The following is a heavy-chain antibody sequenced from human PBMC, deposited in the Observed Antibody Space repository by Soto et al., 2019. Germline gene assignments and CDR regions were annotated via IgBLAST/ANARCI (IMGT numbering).Heavy chain of an antibody. V-gene: IGHV4-31*03. CDR2: IFYSGST. CDR3: ARAPGDYFDY. Sequence: QVQLQESGPGLVKPSQTLSLTCTVSGGSISSGGYYWSWIRQHPGKGLEWIGYIFYSGSTHYNQSRKRRVTISADTSKNQFSLKLSSVTAADTAVYYCARAPGDYFDYWGQGTLVTVSS. CDR1: GGSISSGGYY. J-gene: IGHJ4*02.